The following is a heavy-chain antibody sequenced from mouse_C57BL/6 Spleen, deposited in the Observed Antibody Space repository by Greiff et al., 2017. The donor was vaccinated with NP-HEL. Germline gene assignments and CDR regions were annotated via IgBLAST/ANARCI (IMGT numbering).Heavy chain of an antibody. D-gene: IGHD1-1*01. V-gene: IGHV1-55*01. CDR1: GYTFTSYW. J-gene: IGHJ2*01. Sequence: QVQLQQPGAELVKPGASVKMSCKASGYTFTSYWITWVKQRPGQGLEWIGDIYPGSGSTNYNEKFKSKATLTVDTSSSTAYMQLSSLTSEDSAVYYCARETTVGAYFDYWGQGTTLTVSS. CDR3: ARETTVGAYFDY. CDR2: IYPGSGST.